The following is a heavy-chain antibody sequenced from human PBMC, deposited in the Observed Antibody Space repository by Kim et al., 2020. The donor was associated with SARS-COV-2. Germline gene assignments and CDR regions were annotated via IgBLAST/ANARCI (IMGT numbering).Heavy chain of an antibody. D-gene: IGHD1-1*01. CDR2: MSFDGTTK. CDR3: ARGGYNWSFDS. V-gene: IGHV3-30*03. CDR1: GFSLSGFD. Sequence: GGSLRLSCAAFGFSLSGFDMYWVRQAPGKGLEWVAIMSFDGTTKHYSDSVKGRFTISSDTSNNTLSLQMNSLRVDDTAVYYCARGGYNWSFDSWGQGALV. J-gene: IGHJ4*02.